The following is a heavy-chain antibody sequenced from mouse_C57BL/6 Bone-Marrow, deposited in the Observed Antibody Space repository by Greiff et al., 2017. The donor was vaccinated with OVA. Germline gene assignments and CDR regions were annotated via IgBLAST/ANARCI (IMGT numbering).Heavy chain of an antibody. CDR1: GFSLTSYG. D-gene: IGHD3-2*02. J-gene: IGHJ4*01. V-gene: IGHV2-6*01. Sequence: VQLQESGPGLVAPSQSLSITCTVSGFSLTSYGVDWVSQSPGKGLEWLGVIWGVGSTNYNSALKSRLSISKDNSKSQVFLKMNSLQADDTAECYGAKSSGYRGAMDYWGQGTSVTVSS. CDR2: IWGVGST. CDR3: AKSSGYRGAMDY.